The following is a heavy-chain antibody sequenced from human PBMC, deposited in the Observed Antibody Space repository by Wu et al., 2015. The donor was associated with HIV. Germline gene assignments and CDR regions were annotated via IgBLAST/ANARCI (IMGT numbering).Heavy chain of an antibody. D-gene: IGHD2-21*01. CDR1: GGSFSSST. V-gene: IGHV1-69*12. CDR3: ARVKVPVDRNAFDL. Sequence: QDQLVQSGAEVKKPGSSVKVSCKASGGSFSSSTFSWVRQAPGQGLEWMGGVIPIYRSSNYAQDFRHRLTITADESTSTAYMQLSSLTSDDTAVYYCARVKVPVDRNAFDLWGQGTVVSVSS. J-gene: IGHJ3*01. CDR2: VIPIYRSS.